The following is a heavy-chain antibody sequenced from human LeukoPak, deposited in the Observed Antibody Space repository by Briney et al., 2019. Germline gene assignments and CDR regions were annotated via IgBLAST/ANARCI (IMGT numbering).Heavy chain of an antibody. CDR2: IIPIFGTA. CDR1: GGTFSSYA. D-gene: IGHD3-16*01. J-gene: IGHJ3*02. CDR3: ARPSRGGAFDM. Sequence: ASVKVSCKASGGTFSSYAISWVRQAPGQGLEWMGGIIPIFGTANYAQKFQRRVTITADESTSTAYMELSSLRSEETAVYYCARPSRGGAFDMWGQGTMVTVSS. V-gene: IGHV1-69*01.